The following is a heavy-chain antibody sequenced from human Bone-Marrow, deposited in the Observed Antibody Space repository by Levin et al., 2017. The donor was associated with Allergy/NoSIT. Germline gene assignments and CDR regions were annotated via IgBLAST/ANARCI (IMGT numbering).Heavy chain of an antibody. Sequence: SQTLSLTCNVSGASISSSYWNWVRQPPGKGLEWIGYIHSSGGSDNNPSLKSRVTMSIDTSKNQFFLNLASVTAADTAVYYCSRGSVRMDDYWGQGTLVTVSS. V-gene: IGHV4-59*01. CDR1: GASISSSY. CDR3: SRGSVRMDDY. D-gene: IGHD2-15*01. CDR2: IHSSGGS. J-gene: IGHJ4*02.